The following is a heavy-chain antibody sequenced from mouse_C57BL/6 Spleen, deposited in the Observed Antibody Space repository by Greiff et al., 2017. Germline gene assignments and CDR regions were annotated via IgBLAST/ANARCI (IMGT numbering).Heavy chain of an antibody. CDR3: AYIGNYNAMDY. V-gene: IGHV1-81*01. J-gene: IGHJ4*01. CDR2: IYPRSGNT. D-gene: IGHD2-1*01. Sequence: QVQLQQSGAELVRPGASVKLSCKASGYTFTSYGISWVKQRPGQGLEWIGEIYPRSGNTYYNEKFKGKATLTADKSSSTAYMQLRSLTSEDSAVYFCAYIGNYNAMDYWGQGTSVTVSS. CDR1: GYTFTSYG.